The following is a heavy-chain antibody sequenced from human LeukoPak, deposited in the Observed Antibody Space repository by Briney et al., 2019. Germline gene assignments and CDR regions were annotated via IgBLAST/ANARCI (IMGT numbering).Heavy chain of an antibody. CDR1: GGTISSYY. CDR2: IYYSGST. V-gene: IGHV4-59*01. CDR3: ARGQLELNYYWHYYYMDV. J-gene: IGHJ6*03. D-gene: IGHD1-7*01. Sequence: WGTLTLTCTASGGTISSYYWSWIRQPPGKGLEWIWYIYYSGSTNYNPSLKSRVTISVDTSKNQFSLKLSSVTAADTAVYYCARGQLELNYYWHYYYMDVWGKGTTVTVSS.